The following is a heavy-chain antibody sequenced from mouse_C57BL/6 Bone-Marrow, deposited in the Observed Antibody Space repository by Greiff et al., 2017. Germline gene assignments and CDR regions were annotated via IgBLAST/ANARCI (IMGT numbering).Heavy chain of an antibody. CDR2: ISDGGSYT. CDR3: ARESPITTVVAVYYAMDY. D-gene: IGHD1-1*01. Sequence: EVHLVESGGGLVKPGGSLKLSCAASGFTFSSYAMSWVRQTPEKRLEWVATISDGGSYTYYPDNVQGRFPISRDNAKNNLYLQMSHLKSEDTAMDYCARESPITTVVAVYYAMDYWGQGTAVTVAA. V-gene: IGHV5-4*01. J-gene: IGHJ4*01. CDR1: GFTFSSYA.